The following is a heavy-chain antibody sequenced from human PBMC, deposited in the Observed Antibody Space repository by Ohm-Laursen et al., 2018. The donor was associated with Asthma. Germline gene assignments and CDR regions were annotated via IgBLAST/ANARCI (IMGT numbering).Heavy chain of an antibody. D-gene: IGHD4-11*01. CDR3: ARFGRDYRSHGMDV. Sequence: SLRLSCAASGYTFSRYSIHWVRQIPGKGLEWVASISTASSFIYYADSVRGRFTTSRDNARNSVYLQMNSLRAGDTAVYYCARFGRDYRSHGMDVWGQGTTVTVSS. V-gene: IGHV3-21*04. CDR1: GYTFSRYS. J-gene: IGHJ6*02. CDR2: ISTASSFI.